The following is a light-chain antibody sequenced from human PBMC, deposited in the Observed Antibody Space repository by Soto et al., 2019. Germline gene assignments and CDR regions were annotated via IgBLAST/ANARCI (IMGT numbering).Light chain of an antibody. Sequence: DLQMTQSPSSVSASVGDRVTITCRASQGISNWLAWYQQKPGKAPNLMIYAASSLQSGVPSRFSGSGAGTDFTLTISRLQPEDFATYYCQQTNSFPYTFGQGTKLEIK. CDR3: QQTNSFPYT. CDR2: AAS. CDR1: QGISNW. V-gene: IGKV1D-12*01. J-gene: IGKJ2*01.